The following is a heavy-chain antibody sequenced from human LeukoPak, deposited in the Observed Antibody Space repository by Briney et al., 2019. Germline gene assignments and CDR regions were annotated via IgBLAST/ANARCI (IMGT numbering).Heavy chain of an antibody. J-gene: IGHJ4*02. CDR2: IYYSGST. Sequence: SETLSLTCTVSGGSISSSSYYWGWIRQPPGKGLEWIGSIYYSGSTYYNPSLKSRVTISVDTSKNQFSLKLSSVTAADTAVYYCARDINAHSGSYPFDYWGQGTLVTVSS. CDR3: ARDINAHSGSYPFDY. CDR1: GGSISSSSYY. V-gene: IGHV4-39*07. D-gene: IGHD1-26*01.